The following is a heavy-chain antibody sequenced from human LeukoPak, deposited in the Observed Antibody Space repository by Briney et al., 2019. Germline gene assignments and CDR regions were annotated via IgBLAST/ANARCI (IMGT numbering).Heavy chain of an antibody. D-gene: IGHD5-12*01. CDR2: MYSGGNT. CDR3: ARDVVATIRGSPVAFDI. J-gene: IGHJ3*02. V-gene: IGHV3-53*05. Sequence: GGSLRLSCAASGXTFSNYAMNWVRQAPGKGLEWVSVMYSGGNTYYADSVKGRFTISRDNSKNTVYLQMSRLRAEDTAIYYCARDVVATIRGSPVAFDIWGQGTMVTVSS. CDR1: GXTFSNYA.